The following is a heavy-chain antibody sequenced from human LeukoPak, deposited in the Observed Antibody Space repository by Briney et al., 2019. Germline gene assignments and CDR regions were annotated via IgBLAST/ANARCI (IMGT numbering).Heavy chain of an antibody. J-gene: IGHJ6*02. D-gene: IGHD3-22*01. CDR1: GGSISSYY. CDR2: IYYSGNT. Sequence: SETLSLTCTVSGGSISSYYWSWIRQPPGKGLEWIGHIYYSGNTNYNPSLKSRVTISIDTSKNQFSLRLSSVTAADTAVYYCARGYYDSSGDYYGMDVWGQGTTVTVSS. CDR3: ARGYYDSSGDYYGMDV. V-gene: IGHV4-59*01.